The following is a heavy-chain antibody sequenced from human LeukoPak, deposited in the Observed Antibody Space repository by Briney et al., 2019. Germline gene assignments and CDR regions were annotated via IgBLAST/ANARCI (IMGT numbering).Heavy chain of an antibody. CDR2: ISSSSSYI. CDR3: ARAAPDYGDANDY. J-gene: IGHJ4*02. V-gene: IGHV3-21*01. CDR1: GFTFSSYS. Sequence: GALRLSCAASGFTFSSYSMNRVRQAPGKGLEWVSSISSSSSYIYYADSVKGRFTISRDNAKNSLYLQMNSLRAEDTAVYYCARAAPDYGDANDYWGQGTLATVSS. D-gene: IGHD4-17*01.